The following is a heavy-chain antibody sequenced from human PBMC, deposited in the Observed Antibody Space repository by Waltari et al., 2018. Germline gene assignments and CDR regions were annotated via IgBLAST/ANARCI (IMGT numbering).Heavy chain of an antibody. CDR2: IKADGSEK. CDR3: ARVRSDDYYHASSGPFDH. CDR1: GFTPRTSW. J-gene: IGHJ4*02. V-gene: IGHV3-7*01. Sequence: VQLMESAGGVLQPGGSLRLTFAAAGFTPRTSWRSGLRQAPGKGLEWVANIKADGSEKYYVASVKGRFTISRDNARNSLYLKMSSLGAEATAVYYCARVRSDDYYHASSGPFDHWGQGTLVTVAS. D-gene: IGHD3-22*01.